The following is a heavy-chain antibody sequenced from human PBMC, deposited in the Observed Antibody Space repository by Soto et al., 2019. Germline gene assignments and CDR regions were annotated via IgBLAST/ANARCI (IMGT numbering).Heavy chain of an antibody. V-gene: IGHV4-59*08. CDR2: IYYSGST. CDR1: GGSISSYY. J-gene: IGHJ4*02. D-gene: IGHD6-6*01. CDR3: ASSGAARHSAYFDY. Sequence: SETLSLTCTVSGGSISSYYWSWIRQPPGKGLEWIGYIYYSGSTNYNPSLKSRVTISVDTSKNQLSLKLSSVTAADTAVYYCASSGAARHSAYFDYWGQGTLVTVSS.